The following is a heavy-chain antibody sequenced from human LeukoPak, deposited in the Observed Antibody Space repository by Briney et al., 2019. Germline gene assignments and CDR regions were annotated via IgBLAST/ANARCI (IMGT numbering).Heavy chain of an antibody. CDR2: ISYDGSNK. CDR1: GFTFSSYG. Sequence: GRSLRLSCAASGFTFSSYGMHWVRQAPGKGLEWVAVISYDGSNKYYADSVKGRFTISRDNSKNTLYLQMNSPRAEDTAVYYCAKPYYYDSSGYYPRSKHDAFDIWGQGTMVTVSS. D-gene: IGHD3-22*01. V-gene: IGHV3-30*18. CDR3: AKPYYYDSSGYYPRSKHDAFDI. J-gene: IGHJ3*02.